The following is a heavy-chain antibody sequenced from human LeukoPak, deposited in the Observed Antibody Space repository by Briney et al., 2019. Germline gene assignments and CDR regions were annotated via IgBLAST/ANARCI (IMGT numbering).Heavy chain of an antibody. CDR1: GFTVSSNY. V-gene: IGHV3-66*02. CDR2: ISGSGDST. D-gene: IGHD3-10*01. J-gene: IGHJ3*02. CDR3: AKEGWFGELPRGAFDI. Sequence: PGGSLRLSCAASGFTVSSNYMSWVRQAPGKGLEWVSVISGSGDSTYYADSVKGRFTISRDNSKNTLYLQMNSLRAEDTAVYYCAKEGWFGELPRGAFDIWGQGTMVTVSS.